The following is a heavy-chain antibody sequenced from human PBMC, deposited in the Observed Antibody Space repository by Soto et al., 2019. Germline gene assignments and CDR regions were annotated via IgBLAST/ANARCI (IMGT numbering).Heavy chain of an antibody. CDR1: GGSISSGDYY. Sequence: QVQLQESGPGLVKPSQTLSLTCTVSGGSISSGDYYWSWIRQPPGKGLEWIGYIYYSGSTYYNPSLKSRVIISVDTSKNQFSLKLSSVTAADTAVYYCARALIFSSGWELYGMDVWGQGTTVTVSS. J-gene: IGHJ6*02. D-gene: IGHD6-19*01. CDR2: IYYSGST. V-gene: IGHV4-30-4*01. CDR3: ARALIFSSGWELYGMDV.